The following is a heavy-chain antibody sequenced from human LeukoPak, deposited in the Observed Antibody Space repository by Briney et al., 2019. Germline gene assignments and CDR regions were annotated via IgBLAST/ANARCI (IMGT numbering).Heavy chain of an antibody. CDR3: ARDRGVVVPAAIYYYYGMDV. CDR1: GFTFSSFG. J-gene: IGHJ6*02. Sequence: GRSLRLSCAASGFTFSSFGMHWVRQAPGKGLEWVAVISYDGSNKYYADSVKGRFTISRDNSKNTLYLQMNSLRAEDTAVYYCARDRGVVVPAAIYYYYGMDVWGQGTTVTASS. D-gene: IGHD2-2*01. CDR2: ISYDGSNK. V-gene: IGHV3-30*03.